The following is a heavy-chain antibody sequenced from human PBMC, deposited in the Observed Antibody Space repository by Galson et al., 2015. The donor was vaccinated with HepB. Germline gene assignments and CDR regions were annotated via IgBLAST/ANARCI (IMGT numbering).Heavy chain of an antibody. Sequence: SLRLSCAASGFTFSSYAMHWVRQAPGKGLDYVSAISSNGGSTYYADSVKGRFTISRDNSKNTLYLQMSSLRAEDTAVYYCVKATKRSSSWYRSTPTALFDYWGQGTLVTVSS. CDR3: VKATKRSSSWYRSTPTALFDY. V-gene: IGHV3-64D*06. D-gene: IGHD6-13*01. CDR1: GFTFSSYA. J-gene: IGHJ4*02. CDR2: ISSNGGST.